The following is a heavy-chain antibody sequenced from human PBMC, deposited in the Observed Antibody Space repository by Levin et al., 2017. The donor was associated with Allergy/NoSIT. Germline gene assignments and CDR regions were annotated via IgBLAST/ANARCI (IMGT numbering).Heavy chain of an antibody. J-gene: IGHJ3*01. CDR2: ITKDGKKT. CDR1: GFAFSSYS. V-gene: IGHV3-30*04. CDR3: ARPTRVGGTYYDAFDV. D-gene: IGHD1-26*01. Sequence: GGSLRLSCAASGFAFSSYSIHWVRQAPGKGLEAVAVITKDGKKTYYADAVRGRFTISRDNSRNTLYLQMNSLGPEATAVYYCARPTRVGGTYYDAFDVWGQGTMVTVSS.